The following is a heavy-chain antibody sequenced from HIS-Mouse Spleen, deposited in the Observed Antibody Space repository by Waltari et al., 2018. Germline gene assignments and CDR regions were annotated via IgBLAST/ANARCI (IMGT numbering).Heavy chain of an antibody. J-gene: IGHJ3*02. CDR2: INHSGST. Sequence: QVQLQQWGAGLLKPSETLPLTCAVYGGSFTGSYWSWIPQPPGKGREWIGEINHSGSTNYNPSLKSRVTISVDTSKNQFSLKLSSVTAADTAVYYCARGPADYDSSGYYYGDAFDIWGQGTMVTVSS. CDR1: GGSFTGSY. D-gene: IGHD3-22*01. V-gene: IGHV4-34*01. CDR3: ARGPADYDSSGYYYGDAFDI.